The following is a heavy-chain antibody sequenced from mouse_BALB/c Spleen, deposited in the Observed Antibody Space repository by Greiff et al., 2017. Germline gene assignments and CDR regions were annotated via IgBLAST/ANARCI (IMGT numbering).Heavy chain of an antibody. Sequence: EVKVVESGGGLVQPGGSRKLSCAASGFTFSSFGMHWVRQAPEKGLEWVAYISSGSSTIYYADTVKGRFTISRDNPKNTLFLQMTSLRSEDTAMYYCATPPYGSSSWFAYWGQGTLVTVSA. CDR1: GFTFSSFG. D-gene: IGHD1-1*01. J-gene: IGHJ3*01. CDR2: ISSGSSTI. CDR3: ATPPYGSSSWFAY. V-gene: IGHV5-17*02.